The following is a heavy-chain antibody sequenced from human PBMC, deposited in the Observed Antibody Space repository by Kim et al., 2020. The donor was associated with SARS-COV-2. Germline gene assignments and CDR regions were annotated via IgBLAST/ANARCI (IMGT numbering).Heavy chain of an antibody. V-gene: IGHV3-33*01. CDR1: GFTFSSYG. Sequence: GGSLRLSCAASGFTFSSYGMHWVRQAPGKGLEWVAVIWYDRSNKYYADSVKGRFTISRDNSKNTLYLQMNSLRAEDTAVYYCARAAGVYYYGSGSENDYWGQGTLVTVSS. J-gene: IGHJ4*02. CDR2: IWYDRSNK. D-gene: IGHD3-10*01. CDR3: ARAAGVYYYGSGSENDY.